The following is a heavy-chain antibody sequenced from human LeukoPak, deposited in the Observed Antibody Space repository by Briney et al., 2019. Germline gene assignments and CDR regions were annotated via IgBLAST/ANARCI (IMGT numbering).Heavy chain of an antibody. CDR2: IYYRGRT. D-gene: IGHD6-19*01. J-gene: IGHJ4*02. V-gene: IGHV4-39*07. CDR1: GGSINSSSYY. Sequence: SETLSLTCNVSGGSINSSSYYWGWIRQSPGKGLEWIGSIYYRGRTYYNPSLKSRVTISVDTSKNQFSLNLSSMTATDTAVYYCARGAGWYQFWGQGTLVTVSS. CDR3: ARGAGWYQF.